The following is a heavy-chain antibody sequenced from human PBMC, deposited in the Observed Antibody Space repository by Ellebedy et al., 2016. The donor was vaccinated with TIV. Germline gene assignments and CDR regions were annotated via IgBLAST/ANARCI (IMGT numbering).Heavy chain of an antibody. D-gene: IGHD3-22*01. J-gene: IGHJ5*02. Sequence: ASVKVSXKVSRYTFTGYYMHWVRQAPGQGLEWMGWINPNSGGTNYAQKFQGRVTMTRDTSISTAYMELSRLRSDDTAVYYCATYDSSGWWFDPWGQGTLVTVSS. CDR2: INPNSGGT. CDR3: ATYDSSGWWFDP. V-gene: IGHV1-2*02. CDR1: RYTFTGYY.